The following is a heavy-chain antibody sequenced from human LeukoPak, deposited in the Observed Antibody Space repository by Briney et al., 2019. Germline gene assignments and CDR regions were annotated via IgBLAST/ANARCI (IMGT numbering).Heavy chain of an antibody. Sequence: SEALSLTCAVYGGSFSGYYWSWIRQPPGKGLEWIGEINHSGSTNYNPSLKSRVTISVDTSKNQFSLKLSSVTAADTAVYYCARGKVTTFFDYWGQGTLVTVSS. D-gene: IGHD4-11*01. V-gene: IGHV4-34*01. CDR3: ARGKVTTFFDY. CDR2: INHSGST. CDR1: GGSFSGYY. J-gene: IGHJ4*02.